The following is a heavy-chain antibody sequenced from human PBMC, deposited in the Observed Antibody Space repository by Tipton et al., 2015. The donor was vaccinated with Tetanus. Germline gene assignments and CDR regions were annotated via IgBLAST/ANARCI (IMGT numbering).Heavy chain of an antibody. Sequence: SLRLSCAASGFTFSSYSMNWVRQAPGKGPEWVSYISSSSSTIYYADSVKGRFTISRDNAKNSLYLQMNSLRDEDTAVYYCAKSSSLGYSSGWPDYWGQGTLVTVSS. J-gene: IGHJ4*02. CDR1: GFTFSSYS. CDR3: AKSSSLGYSSGWPDY. V-gene: IGHV3-48*02. CDR2: ISSSSSTI. D-gene: IGHD6-19*01.